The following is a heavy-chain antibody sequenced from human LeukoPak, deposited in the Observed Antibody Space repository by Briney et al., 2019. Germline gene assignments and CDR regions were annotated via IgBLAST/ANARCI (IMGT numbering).Heavy chain of an antibody. CDR2: IYYRGST. Sequence: SETLSLTCTVSGGSISSYYWSWIRQPPGKGLEWIGYIYYRGSTNYNPSLKSRVTISVDTSKNQFSLKLSSVTAADTAVYYCARGGGWFGELFNYYYGMDVWGQGTAVTVSS. V-gene: IGHV4-59*01. D-gene: IGHD3-10*01. J-gene: IGHJ6*02. CDR3: ARGGGWFGELFNYYYGMDV. CDR1: GGSISSYY.